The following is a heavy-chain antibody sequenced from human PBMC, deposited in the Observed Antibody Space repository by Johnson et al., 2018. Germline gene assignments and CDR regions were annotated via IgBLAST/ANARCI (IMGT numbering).Heavy chain of an antibody. CDR2: ISYDGSNK. Sequence: QVQLVESGGGVVQPGRSLRLSCAASGFTFSSYGMHWVRQAPGKGLEWVAVISYDGSNKYYADSVKGRFTISRDNSKNTLYLQMNSLRAEDTAVYYCAKGTLEYSSSSGDYYFDYWGQGTLVTVSS. V-gene: IGHV3-30*18. CDR3: AKGTLEYSSSSGDYYFDY. D-gene: IGHD6-6*01. J-gene: IGHJ4*02. CDR1: GFTFSSYG.